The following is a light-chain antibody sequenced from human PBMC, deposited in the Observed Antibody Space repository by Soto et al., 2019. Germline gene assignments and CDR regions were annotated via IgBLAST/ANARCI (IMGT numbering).Light chain of an antibody. Sequence: DIQMTQSPSTLSASGGDRVTITCRASQSVSFWLAWYQQKPGKAPKLLIYDATRLESGVPSRFNGSGSGTDFTLTINSLQPDDFATYYCQQYNRFSRTFGQGTKVEIK. V-gene: IGKV1-5*01. J-gene: IGKJ1*01. CDR1: QSVSFW. CDR2: DAT. CDR3: QQYNRFSRT.